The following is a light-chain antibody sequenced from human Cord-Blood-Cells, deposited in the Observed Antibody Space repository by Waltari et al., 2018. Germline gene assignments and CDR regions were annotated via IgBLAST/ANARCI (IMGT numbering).Light chain of an antibody. V-gene: IGKV1-39*01. J-gene: IGKJ3*01. CDR2: AAS. CDR1: QSICSY. CDR3: QQSYSTPRG. Sequence: DIQMTQSPSSLSASVGDRVTITCRASQSICSYLNWYQQKPGKAPKLLIYAASSLQSGVPSRFSGSGSGTDFTLTISSLQPEDFATYYCQQSYSTPRGFGPGTKVDIK.